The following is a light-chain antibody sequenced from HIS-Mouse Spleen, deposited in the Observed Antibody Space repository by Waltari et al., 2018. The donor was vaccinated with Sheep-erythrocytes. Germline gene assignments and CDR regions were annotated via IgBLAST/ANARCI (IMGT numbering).Light chain of an antibody. CDR3: CSDAGSYTLV. Sequence: QSALTQPRSVSGSPGQSVTISCTGTSSDVGGYNYVSWYQQHPGKAPKLMIYDVSKRPSGVPDRFSGSKSGNTASLTTSGLQAEDEADYYCCSDAGSYTLVFGGGTKLTVL. CDR1: SSDVGGYNY. V-gene: IGLV2-11*01. CDR2: DVS. J-gene: IGLJ2*01.